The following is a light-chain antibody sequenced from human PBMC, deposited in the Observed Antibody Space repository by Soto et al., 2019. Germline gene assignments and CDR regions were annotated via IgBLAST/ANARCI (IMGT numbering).Light chain of an antibody. CDR2: EVS. J-gene: IGLJ2*01. Sequence: QSVLTQPASVSGSPGQSITISCTGTSSDVGGYNYVSWYQHHPGKAPKLMIYEVSNRPSGVSNRFSGSKSGNTASLTISGLQAEDEAYYYCSSYTSSSTVIFGGGTKLTVL. CDR3: SSYTSSSTVI. CDR1: SSDVGGYNY. V-gene: IGLV2-14*01.